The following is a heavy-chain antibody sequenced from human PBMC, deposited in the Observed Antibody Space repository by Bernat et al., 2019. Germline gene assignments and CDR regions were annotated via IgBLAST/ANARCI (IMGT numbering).Heavy chain of an antibody. CDR3: ARDYTNSPDYGDYVSQKEFTNWYFDL. V-gene: IGHV3-7*03. D-gene: IGHD4-17*01. J-gene: IGHJ2*01. Sequence: EVQLVESGGGLVQPGGSLRLSCAASGFTFSSYWMSWVRQAPGKGLEWVANIKQDGSEKYYVDSAKGRFTISRDNAKNSLYLQMNSLRAEDTAVYYCARDYTNSPDYGDYVSQKEFTNWYFDLWGRGTLVTVSS. CDR1: GFTFSSYW. CDR2: IKQDGSEK.